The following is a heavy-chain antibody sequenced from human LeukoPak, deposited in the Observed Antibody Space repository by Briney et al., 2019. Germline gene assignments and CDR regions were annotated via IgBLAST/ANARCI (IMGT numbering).Heavy chain of an antibody. CDR1: GGSISGYY. V-gene: IGHV4-4*07. Sequence: SETLSLTCTVSGGSISGYYWNWIRQPAGKGLEWIGRIYISGSTNYNPSLKSRVTMSIDTSKNQFSLKLSSVTAADTAVYYCARRRSSSWFSAFDIWGQGTMVTVSS. J-gene: IGHJ3*02. CDR2: IYISGST. CDR3: ARRRSSSWFSAFDI. D-gene: IGHD6-13*01.